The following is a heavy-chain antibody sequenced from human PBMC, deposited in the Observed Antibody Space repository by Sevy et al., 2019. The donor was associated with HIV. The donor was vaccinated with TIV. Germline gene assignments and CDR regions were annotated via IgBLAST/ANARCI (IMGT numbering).Heavy chain of an antibody. CDR1: GFTFSGSA. V-gene: IGHV3-73*01. CDR3: LYDFWSGYPYYGMDV. CDR2: IRSKANSYAT. D-gene: IGHD3-3*01. J-gene: IGHJ6*02. Sequence: GSLRLSCAASGFTFSGSAMHWVRQASGKGLEWVGRIRSKANSYATAYAASVKGRFTISRDDSKNTAYLQMNSLKTEDTAVYYCLYDFWSGYPYYGMDVWGQGTTVTVSS.